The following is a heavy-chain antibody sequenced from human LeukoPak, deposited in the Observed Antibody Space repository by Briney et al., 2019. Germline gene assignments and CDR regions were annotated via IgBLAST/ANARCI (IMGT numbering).Heavy chain of an antibody. CDR2: INPNSGGT. CDR3: ARDAIAAALSNWFDP. J-gene: IGHJ5*02. Sequence: ASVKVSCKASGYTFTGYYMHWVRQAPGQGLEWMGWINPNSGGTNYAQKFQGRVTMTRDTSISTAYMELSRLRSDDTAVYYCARDAIAAALSNWFDPWGQGTLVTVSS. V-gene: IGHV1-2*02. D-gene: IGHD6-13*01. CDR1: GYTFTGYY.